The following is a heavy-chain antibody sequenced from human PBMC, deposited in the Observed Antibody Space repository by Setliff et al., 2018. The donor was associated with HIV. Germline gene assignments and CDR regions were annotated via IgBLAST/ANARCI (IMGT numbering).Heavy chain of an antibody. J-gene: IGHJ4*02. Sequence: ASVKVSCKASGYTFTTYGISWVRQAPGQGLEWMAWINAYTGDTNYAQKFQGSVTVTRDTSISTAYMELRSLRSEDTAVYYCARAYYDSVWGSHRYRFYYFDYWGQGSLVTVSS. CDR2: INAYTGDT. CDR3: ARAYYDSVWGSHRYRFYYFDY. CDR1: GYTFTTYG. V-gene: IGHV1-18*01. D-gene: IGHD3-16*02.